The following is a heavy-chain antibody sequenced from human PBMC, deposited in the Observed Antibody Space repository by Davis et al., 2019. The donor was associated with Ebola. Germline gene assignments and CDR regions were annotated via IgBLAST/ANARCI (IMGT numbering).Heavy chain of an antibody. D-gene: IGHD2-2*01. Sequence: MPSETLSLTCTVSGGSVSSGSYYWSWIRQPPGKGLEWIGYIYYSGSTNYNPSLKSRVTISVDTSKNQFSLKLSSVTAADTAVYYCASLNTIPNYYYGMDVWGKGTTVTVSS. CDR3: ASLNTIPNYYYGMDV. CDR1: GGSVSSGSYY. V-gene: IGHV4-61*01. J-gene: IGHJ6*04. CDR2: IYYSGST.